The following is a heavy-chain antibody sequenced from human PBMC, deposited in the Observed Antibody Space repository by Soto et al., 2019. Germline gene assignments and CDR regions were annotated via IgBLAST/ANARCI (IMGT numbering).Heavy chain of an antibody. CDR2: ISWDGGST. Sequence: EVQLVESGGVVVQPGGSLRLSCAASGFTFDDYTMHWVRQAPGKGLEWVSLISWDGGSTYYADSVKGRFTISRDNSKNSLYLQMNSLRTEDTALYYCAKDAGTGEYLQHRGQGTLVTFSS. J-gene: IGHJ1*01. CDR1: GFTFDDYT. CDR3: AKDAGTGEYLQH. V-gene: IGHV3-43*01. D-gene: IGHD6-13*01.